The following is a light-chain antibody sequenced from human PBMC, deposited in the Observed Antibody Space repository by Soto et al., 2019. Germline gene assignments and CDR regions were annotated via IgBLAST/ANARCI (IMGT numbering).Light chain of an antibody. J-gene: IGLJ2*01. V-gene: IGLV2-14*01. CDR2: DVS. CDR1: SSDVGGYNY. Sequence: QSVLTQPASVSGSPGQSITISCTGTSSDVGGYNYVSWYQQHPGKAPKLMIYDVSNRPSGVSNRFSGSKCGNTASLTISGLQAEDEADYYCSSYTSSSTLGFGGGTKLTVL. CDR3: SSYTSSSTLG.